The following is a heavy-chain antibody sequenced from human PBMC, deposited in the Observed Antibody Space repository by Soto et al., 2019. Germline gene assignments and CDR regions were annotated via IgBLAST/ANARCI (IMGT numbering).Heavy chain of an antibody. J-gene: IGHJ6*03. V-gene: IGHV3-7*01. CDR1: GFTFSSYG. D-gene: IGHD3-3*01. CDR3: ARVPDYDFWSGPHMDV. CDR2: IKQDGSEK. Sequence: GGSLRLSCAASGFTFSSYGMHWVRQAPGKGLEWVAVIKQDGSEKYYVDSVKGRFTISRDNAKNSLYLQMNSLRAEDTAVYYCARVPDYDFWSGPHMDVWGKGTTVTVSS.